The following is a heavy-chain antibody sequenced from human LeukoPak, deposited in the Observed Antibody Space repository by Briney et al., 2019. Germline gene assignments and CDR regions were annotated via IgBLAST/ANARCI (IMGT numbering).Heavy chain of an antibody. CDR3: ARAEYCSSTSCYITSGVFDP. J-gene: IGHJ5*02. D-gene: IGHD2-2*02. Sequence: NPSESLSLTCTVSGVSVSSGNNYWGWIRQRPGKGREWIGYIDYSDSTNYNPSLESRVTISGDTSKNQFSLKMSSVTAADTAVYYCARAEYCSSTSCYITSGVFDPWGQGTLVTVSS. V-gene: IGHV4-61*01. CDR1: GVSVSSGNNY. CDR2: IDYSDST.